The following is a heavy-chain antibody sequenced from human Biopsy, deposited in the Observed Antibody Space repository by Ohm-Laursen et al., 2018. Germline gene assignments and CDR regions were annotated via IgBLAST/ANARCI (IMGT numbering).Heavy chain of an antibody. J-gene: IGHJ4*02. CDR2: ITHDGSKT. Sequence: SLRLSCAASGFTFSDYAMHWVRQAPGKGLEWVAIITHDGSKTYYADSVEGRFTISRDKFKSTVYLQLNRLRTEDTAIYYCTKERRGWYSERWGQGTLVTVSS. V-gene: IGHV3-30*18. D-gene: IGHD6-19*01. CDR1: GFTFSDYA. CDR3: TKERRGWYSER.